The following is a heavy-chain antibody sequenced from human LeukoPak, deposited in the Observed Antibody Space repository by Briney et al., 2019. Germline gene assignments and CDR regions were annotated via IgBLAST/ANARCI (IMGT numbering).Heavy chain of an antibody. Sequence: SLRLSCAASGFTFSSYGMHWVRQAPGKGLEWVAVISYDGSNKYYADSVEGRFTISRDNSKNTLYLQMNSLRAEDTAVYYCARDGGGLVVVPAGYGMDVWGQGTTVTVSS. V-gene: IGHV3-30*03. CDR2: ISYDGSNK. D-gene: IGHD2-2*01. CDR3: ARDGGGLVVVPAGYGMDV. J-gene: IGHJ6*02. CDR1: GFTFSSYG.